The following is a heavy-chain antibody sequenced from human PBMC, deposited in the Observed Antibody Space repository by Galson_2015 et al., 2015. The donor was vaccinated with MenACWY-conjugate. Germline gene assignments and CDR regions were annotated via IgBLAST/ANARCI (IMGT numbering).Heavy chain of an antibody. V-gene: IGHV1-58*01. J-gene: IGHJ6*03. D-gene: IGHD3-10*01. CDR3: AAGSESWGDHLDYYYYMDV. CDR2: IVVGSGNT. Sequence: CKASGFTFTSSAVQWVRQARGQRLEWIGWIVVGSGNTNYAQKFQERVTITRDMSTSTAYMELSSLRSEDTAVYYCAAGSESWGDHLDYYYYMDVWGKGTTVTVSS. CDR1: GFTFTSSA.